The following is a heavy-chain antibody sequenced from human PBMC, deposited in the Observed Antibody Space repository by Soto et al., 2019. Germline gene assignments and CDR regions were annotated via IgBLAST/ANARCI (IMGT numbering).Heavy chain of an antibody. V-gene: IGHV4-34*01. Sequence: SETLSLTCAVYGGSFSGYYWSWIRQPPGKGLEWIGEINHSGSTNYNPSLKSRVTISVDTSKNQFSLKLSSVTAADTAVYYCAREPGYYGSGSYGYYYYYGMDVLGQGTTVTVSS. CDR3: AREPGYYGSGSYGYYYYYGMDV. CDR2: INHSGST. D-gene: IGHD3-10*01. J-gene: IGHJ6*02. CDR1: GGSFSGYY.